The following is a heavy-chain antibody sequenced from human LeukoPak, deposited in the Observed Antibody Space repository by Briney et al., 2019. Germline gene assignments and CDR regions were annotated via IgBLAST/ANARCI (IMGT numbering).Heavy chain of an antibody. CDR1: GLTFSNAW. D-gene: IGHD4-17*01. CDR2: IKSKTDGGTT. Sequence: GGSLRLSCAASGLTFSNAWMSWVRQAPGKGLEWVGRIKSKTDGGTTDYAAPVKGRFTISRDDSKNPLYLQMNSLKTEDTAVYYCRYGDYDADYWGQGTLVTVSS. V-gene: IGHV3-15*01. J-gene: IGHJ4*02. CDR3: RYGDYDADY.